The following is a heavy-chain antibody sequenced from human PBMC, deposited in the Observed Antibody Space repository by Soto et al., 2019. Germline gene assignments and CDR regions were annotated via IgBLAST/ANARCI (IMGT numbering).Heavy chain of an antibody. CDR1: GGTFSSYT. V-gene: IGHV1-69*02. CDR3: ARGIHGGYSYGSLDY. CDR2: IIPILGIA. D-gene: IGHD5-18*01. J-gene: IGHJ4*02. Sequence: QVQLVQSGAEVKKPGSSVKVSCKASGGTFSSYTISWVRQAPGQGLEWMGRIIPILGIANYAQKFQGRVTITADKSTSTAYMELSSLRSEDTAVYYCARGIHGGYSYGSLDYWGQGTLVTVSS.